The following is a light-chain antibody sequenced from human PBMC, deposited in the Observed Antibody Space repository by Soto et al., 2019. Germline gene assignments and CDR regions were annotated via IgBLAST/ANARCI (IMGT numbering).Light chain of an antibody. J-gene: IGKJ1*01. CDR2: DAS. Sequence: DIQMTQSPSTLSASVGDRVTITCRASQSISSWLAWYQQKPGKAPKLLIYDASSLESGVPSRFSGSGSGTEFTPTISSLQSDDFATYYCQQYNSYPWTFVQGTKVDIK. CDR3: QQYNSYPWT. V-gene: IGKV1-5*01. CDR1: QSISSW.